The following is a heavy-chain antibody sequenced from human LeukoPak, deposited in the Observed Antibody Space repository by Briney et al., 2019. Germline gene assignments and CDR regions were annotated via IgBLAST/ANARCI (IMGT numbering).Heavy chain of an antibody. Sequence: GGSLRLSCAASGFTFSSYAMSWVRQAPGKGLEWVSANSGSGGSTYYADSVKGRFTISRDNSKNTLYLQMNSLRAEDTAVYYCAKSGRTSCSTSCYYFDYWGQGSLVTVSS. J-gene: IGHJ4*02. CDR3: AKSGRTSCSTSCYYFDY. CDR2: NSGSGGST. V-gene: IGHV3-23*01. CDR1: GFTFSSYA. D-gene: IGHD2-2*01.